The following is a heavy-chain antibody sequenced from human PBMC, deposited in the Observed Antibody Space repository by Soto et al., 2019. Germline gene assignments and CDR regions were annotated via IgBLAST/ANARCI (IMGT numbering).Heavy chain of an antibody. CDR3: TRDASRDSSARGWFDP. Sequence: GSLRLSCAASGXTFRSFTMNWVRQAPGKGLEWVSTIISNSAYIYYTDELRGRFNISRDNAKNSLHLQMNSLTAEETAVYYCTRDASRDSSARGWFDPWGPGTLGTVSS. CDR1: GXTFRSFT. D-gene: IGHD6-13*01. CDR2: IISNSAYI. J-gene: IGHJ5*02. V-gene: IGHV3-21*01.